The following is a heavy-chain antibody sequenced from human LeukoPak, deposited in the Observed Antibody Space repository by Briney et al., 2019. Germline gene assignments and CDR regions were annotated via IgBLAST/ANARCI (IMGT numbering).Heavy chain of an antibody. CDR3: ARPRGLAYYMDV. V-gene: IGHV4-39*01. J-gene: IGHJ6*03. Sequence: SETLSLTCTVSGGSISSSSYYWGWIRQPPGKGLEWIGSIYYSGSTYYNPSLKSRATISVDTSKNQFSLKLSSVTAADTAVYFCARPRGLAYYMDVWGKGTTVTISS. D-gene: IGHD2-15*01. CDR2: IYYSGST. CDR1: GGSISSSSYY.